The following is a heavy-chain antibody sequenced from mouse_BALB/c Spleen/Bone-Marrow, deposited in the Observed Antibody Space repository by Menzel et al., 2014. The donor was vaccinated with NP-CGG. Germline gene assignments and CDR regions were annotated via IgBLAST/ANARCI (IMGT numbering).Heavy chain of an antibody. Sequence: DVQLQESGPELVKPGASVKISCKASGYSFTGYFMNWVMQSHGKSLEWIGRINPYNGDTFYNQKFEGKATLTVDKSSSTAHMELRSLASEDSAVYYCARSGYYGSSYFDYWGQGTTLTVSS. D-gene: IGHD1-1*01. V-gene: IGHV1-20*02. J-gene: IGHJ2*01. CDR2: INPYNGDT. CDR3: ARSGYYGSSYFDY. CDR1: GYSFTGYF.